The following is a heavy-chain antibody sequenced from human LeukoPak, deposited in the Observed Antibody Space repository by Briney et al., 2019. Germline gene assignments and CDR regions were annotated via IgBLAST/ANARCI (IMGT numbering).Heavy chain of an antibody. CDR2: IYHSGST. V-gene: IGHV4-30-2*01. J-gene: IGHJ3*02. Sequence: SQTLSLTCTVSGGSISSGGYYWSWIRQPPGKGLEWIGYIYHSGSTYYNPSLKSRVTISVDRSKNQFSLKLSSVTAADTAVYYCASLVVSISSGSYYSDAFDIWGQGTMVTVSS. D-gene: IGHD3-10*01. CDR3: ASLVVSISSGSYYSDAFDI. CDR1: GGSISSGGYY.